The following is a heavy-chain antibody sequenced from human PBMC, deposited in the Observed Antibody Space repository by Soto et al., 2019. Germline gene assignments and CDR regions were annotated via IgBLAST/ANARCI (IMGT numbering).Heavy chain of an antibody. CDR1: GFTFSSYD. Sequence: GGSLRLSCAASGFTFSSYDIHWVRQATGKGLVWVSAIGTAGDTYYPGSVKGRFTISRENAKNSLYLQMNSLRAGDTAVYYCARDSRAVAGTGLDYWGQGILVTVSS. V-gene: IGHV3-13*04. CDR2: IGTAGDT. D-gene: IGHD6-19*01. CDR3: ARDSRAVAGTGLDY. J-gene: IGHJ4*02.